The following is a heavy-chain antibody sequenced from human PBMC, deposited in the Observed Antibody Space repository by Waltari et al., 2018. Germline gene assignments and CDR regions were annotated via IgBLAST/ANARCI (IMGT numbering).Heavy chain of an antibody. CDR3: AKSHGGNSLDGFDI. J-gene: IGHJ3*02. Sequence: EVQLLESGGGLVQPGGSLRLSCAAYGFTFSTYAMSWVRQAPGKGLEWVSTISGSGGSTYYADSVKGRLTISRDNSKNTLYLQMNSLRAEDTAIYYCAKSHGGNSLDGFDIWGQGTLVTVSS. CDR1: GFTFSTYA. CDR2: ISGSGGST. D-gene: IGHD2-21*02. V-gene: IGHV3-23*01.